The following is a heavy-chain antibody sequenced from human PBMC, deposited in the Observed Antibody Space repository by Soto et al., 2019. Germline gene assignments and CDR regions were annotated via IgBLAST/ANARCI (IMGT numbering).Heavy chain of an antibody. CDR2: ISYTGSSH. V-gene: IGHV3-30*18. Sequence: GGSLRLSSVGSGFSFSSYGMHWVRQARAKGLMCVAAISYTGSSHYYAASVEGRFTISRENSKNTLSLHMDRLRVEDTAVYCCAKDRGGDCPDNSCYFGADYWGQGTPVTVSS. CDR1: GFSFSSYG. D-gene: IGHD2-2*01. CDR3: AKDRGGDCPDNSCYFGADY. J-gene: IGHJ4*02.